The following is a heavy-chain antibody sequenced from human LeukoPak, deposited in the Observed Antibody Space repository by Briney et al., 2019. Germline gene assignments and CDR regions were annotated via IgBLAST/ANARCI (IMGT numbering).Heavy chain of an antibody. CDR2: INHSGST. Sequence: PSETLSLTCAVYGGSFSGYYWSWIRQPPGKGLEWIGEINHSGSTNYNPSLKSRVTISVDTSKNQFSLKLSSVTAADTAVYYCARDLYHFDYWGQGTLVTVSS. CDR1: GGSFSGYY. CDR3: ARDLYHFDY. V-gene: IGHV4-34*01. D-gene: IGHD2-2*02. J-gene: IGHJ4*02.